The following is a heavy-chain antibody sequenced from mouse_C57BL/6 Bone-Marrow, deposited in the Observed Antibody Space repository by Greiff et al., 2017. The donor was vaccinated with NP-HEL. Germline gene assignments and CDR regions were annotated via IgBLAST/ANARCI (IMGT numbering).Heavy chain of an antibody. J-gene: IGHJ3*01. V-gene: IGHV1-50*01. CDR2: IDPSDSYT. CDR1: GYTFTSYW. CDR3: ARWGTALFAY. D-gene: IGHD3-3*01. Sequence: QVQLQQPGAELVKPGASVKLSCKASGYTFTSYWMQWVKQRPGQGLEWIGEIDPSDSYTNYNQKFKGKATLTVDTSSSTAYMQLSSLTSEDSAVYYCARWGTALFAYWGQGTLVTVSA.